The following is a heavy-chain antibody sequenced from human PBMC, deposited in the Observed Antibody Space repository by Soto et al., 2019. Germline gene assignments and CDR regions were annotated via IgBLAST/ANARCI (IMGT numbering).Heavy chain of an antibody. D-gene: IGHD5-12*01. J-gene: IGHJ4*02. CDR2: IAYTGIT. Sequence: QVHLQESGPGLLKPSETLSLTCSVSGGPIRSYYLSWVRQAPGKGLEWIAYIAYTGITGYNPSLRSRVTISGDTYHSVFSRKMSSVTAADTAVYYCAREGFSGYEALDYWGQGILVTVSS. CDR3: AREGFSGYEALDY. CDR1: GGPIRSYY. V-gene: IGHV4-59*01.